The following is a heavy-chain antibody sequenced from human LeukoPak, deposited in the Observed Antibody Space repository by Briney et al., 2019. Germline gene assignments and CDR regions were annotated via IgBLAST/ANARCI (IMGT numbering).Heavy chain of an antibody. D-gene: IGHD4-23*01. V-gene: IGHV4-59*01. CDR2: IYHSGTT. CDR3: ASTVGGNSYFDS. Sequence: SETLSLTCTVSSGSISSYYWSWIRQPPGKGLEWIAYIYHSGTTNYNPSLKSRVTISVDTSKNQFSLKVGSVTAADTAVYYCASTVGGNSYFDSWGQGTLVTVPS. CDR1: SGSISSYY. J-gene: IGHJ4*02.